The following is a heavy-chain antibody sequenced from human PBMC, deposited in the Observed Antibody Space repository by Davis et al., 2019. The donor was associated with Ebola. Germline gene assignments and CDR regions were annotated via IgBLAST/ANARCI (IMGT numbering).Heavy chain of an antibody. Sequence: AASVKVSCKASGYTFTSYYMHWVRQAPGQGLEWMGIINPGGGSTSYAQKFQGRVTMTSDTSTSTVYMELSSLRSEDTAVYYCARVPSRDCSAGSCYRDYWGQGTLVTVAS. V-gene: IGHV1-46*03. CDR2: INPGGGST. CDR3: ARVPSRDCSAGSCYRDY. J-gene: IGHJ4*02. D-gene: IGHD2-15*01. CDR1: GYTFTSYY.